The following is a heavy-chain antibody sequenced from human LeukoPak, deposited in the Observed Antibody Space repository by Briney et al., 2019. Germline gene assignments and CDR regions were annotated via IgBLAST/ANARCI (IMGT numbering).Heavy chain of an antibody. CDR1: GYTFTSYG. D-gene: IGHD6-19*01. Sequence: ASVKVSCKASGYTFTSYGISWVRQAPGQGLEWMGWISAYNGNTNYARKLQGRVTMTTDTSTSTAYMELRSLRSDDTAVYYCARDEEIAVAGIFDYWGQGTLVTVSS. J-gene: IGHJ4*02. CDR3: ARDEEIAVAGIFDY. CDR2: ISAYNGNT. V-gene: IGHV1-18*01.